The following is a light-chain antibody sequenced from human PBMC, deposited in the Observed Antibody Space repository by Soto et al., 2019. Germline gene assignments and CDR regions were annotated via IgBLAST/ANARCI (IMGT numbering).Light chain of an antibody. V-gene: IGLV2-11*01. J-gene: IGLJ2*01. CDR1: SRDVGGYNY. CDR3: WSYAGSSVV. CDR2: DVG. Sequence: QSVLTQPRSVSGSPGQSVTLSCTGTSRDVGGYNYVSWYQQHPGKAPKVMIYDVGKRPSGVPDRFSGSKSGNTASLTISGLQAEDAADYYCWSYAGSSVVFVGGTQLTVL.